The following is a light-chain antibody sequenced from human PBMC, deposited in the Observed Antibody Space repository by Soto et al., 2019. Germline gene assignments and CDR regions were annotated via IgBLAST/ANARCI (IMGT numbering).Light chain of an antibody. CDR3: QQYNKWPRWT. CDR1: QSVSSN. CDR2: GAS. V-gene: IGKV3-15*01. Sequence: EIVMTQSPATLSVSPGERATLSCMASQSVSSNLAWYQQKPGQAPRLLIYGASTRATGIPARFSGSGSGTEFTLTISSLQSEDFAVYYCQQYNKWPRWTFGQGTKVDI. J-gene: IGKJ1*01.